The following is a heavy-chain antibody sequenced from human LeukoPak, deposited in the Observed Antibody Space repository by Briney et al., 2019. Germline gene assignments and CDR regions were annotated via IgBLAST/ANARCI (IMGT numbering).Heavy chain of an antibody. Sequence: SETLSLTCSVSGGSVSSSNYYWGWIRQPPGKGLEWIGNVFYSGRTHYNPSLKSRVTISVDTSKNQFSLKLSSVTAADTAVYYCARGNGSGSYTALNYYYYYYMDVWGKGTTVTVSS. CDR3: ARGNGSGSYTALNYYYYYYMDV. J-gene: IGHJ6*03. D-gene: IGHD3-10*01. V-gene: IGHV4-39*07. CDR1: GGSVSSSNYY. CDR2: VFYSGRT.